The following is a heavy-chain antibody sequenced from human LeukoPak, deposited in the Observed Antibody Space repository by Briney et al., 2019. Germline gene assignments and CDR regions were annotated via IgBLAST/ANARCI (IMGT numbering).Heavy chain of an antibody. CDR1: GFTFSSYA. V-gene: IGHV3-64*01. CDR3: ARNYYKDV. Sequence: GGSLRLSCAASGFTFSSYAMHWVRQAPGKGLEYVSAISSNGGSTYYANSVKGRFTISRDNSKNTLYLQMGSLRAEDMAVYYCARNYYKDVWGKGTTVTVSS. CDR2: ISSNGGST. J-gene: IGHJ6*03.